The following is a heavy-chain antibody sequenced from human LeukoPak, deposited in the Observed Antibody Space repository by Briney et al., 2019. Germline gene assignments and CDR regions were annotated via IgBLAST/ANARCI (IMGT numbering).Heavy chain of an antibody. J-gene: IGHJ4*02. CDR2: ISGSAGGT. V-gene: IGHV3-23*01. CDR1: GFTLSSYM. CDR3: TKDPLDY. Sequence: RGSLRLSCVASGFTLSSYMMSWVRQAPGKGLEWVSGISGSAGGTFYSDSVRGRFTISRDSPKNTLYLQMNSLRVEDTAVYYCTKDPLDYWGQGTLVTVSS.